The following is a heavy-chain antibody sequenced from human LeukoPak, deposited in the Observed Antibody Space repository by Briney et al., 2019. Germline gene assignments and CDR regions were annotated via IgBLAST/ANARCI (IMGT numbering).Heavy chain of an antibody. CDR1: GFTVSYYA. D-gene: IGHD3-16*02. CDR2: ITGSGGKS. CDR3: AKDVSENYNIWGSYRSDY. J-gene: IGHJ4*02. Sequence: GGSLRLSCAASGFTVSYYAMGRVRRAPGKGLEWVSSITGSGGKSYYAEFVEGWFTVYRDNSKNQLYLQINSLQVEDTAVYYCAKDVSENYNIWGSYRSDYWGQGTLVTVSS. V-gene: IGHV3-23*01.